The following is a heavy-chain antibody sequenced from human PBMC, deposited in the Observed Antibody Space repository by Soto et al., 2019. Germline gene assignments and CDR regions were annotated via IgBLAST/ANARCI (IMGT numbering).Heavy chain of an antibody. J-gene: IGHJ6*02. D-gene: IGHD3-10*01. V-gene: IGHV4-34*01. Sequence: PSETLSLTCAVYGGSFSCYYWSWIRQPPGKGLEWIGEINHSGSTNYNPSLKSRVTISVDTSKNQFSLKLSSVTAADTAVYYCARGFWDYYGSGSYYPSPTYYYYYGMDVWGQGTTVTVSS. CDR3: ARGFWDYYGSGSYYPSPTYYYYYGMDV. CDR1: GGSFSCYY. CDR2: INHSGST.